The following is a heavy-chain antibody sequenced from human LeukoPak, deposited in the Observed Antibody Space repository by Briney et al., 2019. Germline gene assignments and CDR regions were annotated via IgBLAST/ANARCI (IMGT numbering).Heavy chain of an antibody. D-gene: IGHD3-10*01. CDR1: GYTFTNYW. CDR3: ARRDYYGSGSYWGAFDY. CDR2: VYPGDSDSDT. Sequence: GESLKISCKGSGYTFTNYWIGWVRQMPGKGLEWMGAVYPGDSDSDTKYSPSFQGQVTISADKSISTAYLQWSSLEASDTAIYYCARRDYYGSGSYWGAFDYWGQGTLVTVSS. J-gene: IGHJ4*02. V-gene: IGHV5-51*01.